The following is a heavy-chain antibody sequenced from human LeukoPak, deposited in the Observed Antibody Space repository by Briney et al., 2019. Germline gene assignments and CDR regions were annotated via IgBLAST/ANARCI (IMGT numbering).Heavy chain of an antibody. V-gene: IGHV3-23*01. CDR3: ARAKMAAAGTGAFDV. J-gene: IGHJ3*01. Sequence: GGSLRLSCAASGFTFSSYAMTWVRQAPGKGLEWVSAFSATDGSAQYAESVEGRFTISRDNSKNTLFLQMNSLGAEDTAVYYCARAKMAAAGTGAFDVWGQGTLVTVSS. CDR2: FSATDGSA. CDR1: GFTFSSYA. D-gene: IGHD6-13*01.